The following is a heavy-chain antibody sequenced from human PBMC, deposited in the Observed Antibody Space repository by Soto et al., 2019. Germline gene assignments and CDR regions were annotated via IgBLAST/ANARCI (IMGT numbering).Heavy chain of an antibody. CDR2: INGDGSST. D-gene: IGHD3-10*01. CDR3: VSLNYGSAVQSR. V-gene: IGHV3-74*03. Sequence: EVQLAQSGGGLVQPGGSLRLSCAASGFTFSSYPMHWVRQAPGKGLVWVSHINGDGSSTAYADSVKGRFTISRDNAENTLHLQMNSLRAEDTAVYYCVSLNYGSAVQSRWGQGTLVTVSS. J-gene: IGHJ4*02. CDR1: GFTFSSYP.